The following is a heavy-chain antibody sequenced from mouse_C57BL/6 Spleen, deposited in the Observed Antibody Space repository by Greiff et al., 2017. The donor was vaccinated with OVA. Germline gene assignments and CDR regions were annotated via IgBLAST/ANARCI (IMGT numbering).Heavy chain of an antibody. CDR1: GFNIKDDY. CDR2: IDPENGDT. Sequence: EVQLQQSGAELVRPGASVKLSCTASGFNIKDDYMHWVKQRPEQGLEWIGWIDPENGDTEYASKFQGKATITANTSSNTAYLQLSSLTSEDTAEYYCTSASGYDWFAYWGQGTLVTVSA. CDR3: TSASGYDWFAY. V-gene: IGHV14-4*01. D-gene: IGHD3-2*02. J-gene: IGHJ3*01.